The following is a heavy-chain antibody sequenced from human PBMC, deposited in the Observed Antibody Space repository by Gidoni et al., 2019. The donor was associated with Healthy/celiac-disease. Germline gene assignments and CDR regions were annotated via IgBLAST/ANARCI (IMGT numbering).Heavy chain of an antibody. CDR2: IYWDDDK. CDR3: AHTIKPAYCGGDCYSDFDY. V-gene: IGHV2-5*02. CDR1: GFSLSTSGVG. Sequence: QITLKESGPTLVKPTQTLTLTCTFSGFSLSTSGVGVGWIRQPPGKALEWLALIYWDDDKRYSPPLKSRLTITKDTSKNQVVLTMTNMDPVDTATYYCAHTIKPAYCGGDCYSDFDYWGQGTLVTVSS. J-gene: IGHJ4*02. D-gene: IGHD2-21*02.